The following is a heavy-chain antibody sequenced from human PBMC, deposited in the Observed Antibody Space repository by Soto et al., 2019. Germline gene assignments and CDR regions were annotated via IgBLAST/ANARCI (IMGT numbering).Heavy chain of an antibody. V-gene: IGHV4-39*01. Sequence: ETLSLTCTVSGGSISSSSYYWGWIRQPPGKGLEWIGSIYYSGSTYYNPSLKSRVTISVDTSKNQFSLKLSSVTAADTAVYYCARQGGRRSPYYYYGMDVWGQGTTVTVSS. D-gene: IGHD3-16*01. CDR2: IYYSGST. CDR1: GGSISSSSYY. J-gene: IGHJ6*02. CDR3: ARQGGRRSPYYYYGMDV.